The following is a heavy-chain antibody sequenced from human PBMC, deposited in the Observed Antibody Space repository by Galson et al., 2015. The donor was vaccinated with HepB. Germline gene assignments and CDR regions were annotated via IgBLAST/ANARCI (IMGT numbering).Heavy chain of an antibody. V-gene: IGHV1-2*02. J-gene: IGHJ6*02. CDR3: ARDCGSSSCYDGMDV. D-gene: IGHD2-2*01. CDR2: INCNSGAT. Sequence: SCKASGYTFAGQYLHWVRQAPGQGLEWMGWINCNSGATKFAQKFLGRVTLTRDTSISTSYMELSSLRSDDTAVYYCARDCGSSSCYDGMDVWGQGTTVTVSS. CDR1: GYTFAGQY.